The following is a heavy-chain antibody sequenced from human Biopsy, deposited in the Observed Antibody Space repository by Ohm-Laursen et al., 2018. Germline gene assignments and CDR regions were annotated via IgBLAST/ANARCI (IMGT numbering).Heavy chain of an antibody. CDR2: NIPILGTG. J-gene: IGHJ1*01. D-gene: IGHD3-9*01. Sequence: SVKVSCNAPGGTFSNYGVNWVRQAPGQGLEWLGGNIPILGTGNYAQKFQDRVTVAADTSTSTATMELRSLRSDGTAVYYCATKLTGYFHHWGQGALVIVSS. CDR1: GGTFSNYG. V-gene: IGHV1-69*06. CDR3: ATKLTGYFHH.